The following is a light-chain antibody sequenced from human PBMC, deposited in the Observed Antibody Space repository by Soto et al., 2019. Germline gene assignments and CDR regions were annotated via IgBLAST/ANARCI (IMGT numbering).Light chain of an antibody. CDR1: QSISSW. CDR3: QQYQSYLYT. CDR2: DAS. Sequence: IQMTQSPSTLSASVGDTVTITCRASQSISSWLAWYQQKPGKAPKLLIYDASTLESGVPSRFSGSGSGREFILTISSLQPDDFATYYCQQYQSYLYTFGQGTKVDIK. J-gene: IGKJ2*01. V-gene: IGKV1-5*01.